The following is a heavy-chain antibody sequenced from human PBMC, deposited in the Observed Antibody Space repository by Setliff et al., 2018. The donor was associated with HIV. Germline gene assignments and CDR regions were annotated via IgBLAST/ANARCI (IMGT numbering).Heavy chain of an antibody. Sequence: GGSLRLSCAASGLTFSGYWMVWVRQAPGKGPEWVANINQDVNDKYYAASVKGRFAISRDNAKNSMYLQMNSLRVEDTAVYYCARCRWSHLADYWGQGTLVTVSS. CDR1: GLTFSGYW. CDR3: ARCRWSHLADY. CDR2: INQDVNDK. V-gene: IGHV3-7*01. D-gene: IGHD2-15*01. J-gene: IGHJ4*02.